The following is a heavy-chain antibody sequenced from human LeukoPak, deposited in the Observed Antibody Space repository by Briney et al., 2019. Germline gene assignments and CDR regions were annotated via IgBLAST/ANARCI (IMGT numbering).Heavy chain of an antibody. CDR3: TRDSYSSSTPKFDY. V-gene: IGHV3-49*04. D-gene: IGHD6-6*01. CDR1: GFTFGDYA. J-gene: IGHJ4*02. Sequence: GGSLRLSCTASGFTFGDYAMSWVRQAPGKGLEWVGFIRSKAYGGTTEYAASVKGRFTISRDDSKSIAYLQMNSLKTEDTAVYYCTRDSYSSSTPKFDYWGQGTLVTVSS. CDR2: IRSKAYGGTT.